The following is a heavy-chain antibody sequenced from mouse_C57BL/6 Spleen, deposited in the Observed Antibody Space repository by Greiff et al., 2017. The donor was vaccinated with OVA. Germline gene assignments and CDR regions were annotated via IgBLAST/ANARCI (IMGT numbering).Heavy chain of an antibody. Sequence: VQLQQSGAELVKPGASVKLSCKASGYTFTSYWMPWVKQRPGQGLEWIGEIDPSDSYTNYNQKFKGKATLTVDTSSSTAYMQLSSLTSEDSAVYYCARPPYYGSSPYYAMDYWGQGTSVTVSS. D-gene: IGHD1-1*01. J-gene: IGHJ4*01. CDR2: IDPSDSYT. V-gene: IGHV1-50*01. CDR1: GYTFTSYW. CDR3: ARPPYYGSSPYYAMDY.